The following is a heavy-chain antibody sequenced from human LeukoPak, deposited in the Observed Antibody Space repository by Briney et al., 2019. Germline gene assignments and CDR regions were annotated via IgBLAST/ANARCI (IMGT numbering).Heavy chain of an antibody. Sequence: ASVKLSCKTSGYTFNTYYIHWVRQAPGQGLEWMGIINPSGGSTTYAQKFKGRVTMTRDTSTTAVYMELNNLKSEDTAVYYCARDGSPARFDYWGHGTLVTVSS. CDR2: INPSGGST. CDR1: GYTFNTYY. D-gene: IGHD6-13*01. V-gene: IGHV1-46*02. J-gene: IGHJ4*01. CDR3: ARDGSPARFDY.